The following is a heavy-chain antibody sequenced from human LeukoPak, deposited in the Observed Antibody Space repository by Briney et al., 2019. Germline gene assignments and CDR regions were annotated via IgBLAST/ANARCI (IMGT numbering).Heavy chain of an antibody. V-gene: IGHV3-23*01. J-gene: IGHJ3*02. CDR1: GFTFSSYA. Sequence: PGGSLRLSCAASGFTFSSYAMSWVRQAPGKGLEWVSAISGSGGSTYYADSVKGRFTISRDNSKNTLYPQMNSLRAEDTAVYYCAREGVGTYSSSWSGNAFDIWGQGTVVTVSS. D-gene: IGHD6-13*01. CDR2: ISGSGGST. CDR3: AREGVGTYSSSWSGNAFDI.